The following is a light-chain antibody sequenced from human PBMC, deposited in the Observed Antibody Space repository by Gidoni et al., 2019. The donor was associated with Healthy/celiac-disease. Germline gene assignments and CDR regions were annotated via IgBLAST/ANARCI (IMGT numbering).Light chain of an antibody. V-gene: IGLV3-9*01. J-gene: IGLJ2*01. Sequence: SYELTPPLSVSVALGQTARITWGGNNIGSKNVHWYQQKPGQAPVLVIYRDNNRPSRIPERFSASNSGNTATLTISRAQAGDEADYSCQVWDSSTVIFGGGTKLTVL. CDR2: RDN. CDR1: NIGSKN. CDR3: QVWDSSTVI.